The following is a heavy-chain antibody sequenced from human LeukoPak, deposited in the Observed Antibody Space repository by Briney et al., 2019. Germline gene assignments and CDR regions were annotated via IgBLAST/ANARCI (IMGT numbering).Heavy chain of an antibody. CDR2: IYYSGST. V-gene: IGHV4-59*01. CDR1: GGSISSYY. D-gene: IGHD6-13*01. J-gene: IGHJ4*02. Sequence: SETLSLTCTVSGGSISSYYWSWIRQPPGKGLEWIGYIYYSGSTNYNPSHKSRVTISVDTSKNQFSLKLSSVTAADTAVYYCARLDSSSWYDPYYFDYWGQGTLVTVSS. CDR3: ARLDSSSWYDPYYFDY.